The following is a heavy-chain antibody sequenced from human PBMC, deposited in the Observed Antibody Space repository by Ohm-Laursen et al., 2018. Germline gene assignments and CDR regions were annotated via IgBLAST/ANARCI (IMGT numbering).Heavy chain of an antibody. CDR3: ARHAPHSGTGYYRRGGFFDY. V-gene: IGHV1-18*01. D-gene: IGHD3-22*01. J-gene: IGHJ4*02. CDR2: VTTYHDET. CDR1: GYTFTRFA. Sequence: ASVKVSCKTSGYTFTRFAINWVRQVPGQGLEWVGRVTTYHDETNYGQQLKNRVTMTTDSDTNTAFLELRNLRSDDTAVYYCARHAPHSGTGYYRRGGFFDYWGQGTLVTVSS.